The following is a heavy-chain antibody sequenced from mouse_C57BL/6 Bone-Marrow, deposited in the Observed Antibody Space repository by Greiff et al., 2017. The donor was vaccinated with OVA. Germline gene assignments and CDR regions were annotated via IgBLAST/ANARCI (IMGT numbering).Heavy chain of an antibody. CDR3: ASPYYYGSSSTWYFDV. V-gene: IGHV1-81*01. Sequence: QVQLQQSGAELARPGASVKLSCKASGYTFTSYGISWVKQRTGQGLEWIGEIYPRSGNTYYNEKFKGKATLTADKSSSTAYMELRSLTSEDSAVYYCASPYYYGSSSTWYFDVWGTGTTVTVSS. D-gene: IGHD1-1*01. J-gene: IGHJ1*03. CDR1: GYTFTSYG. CDR2: IYPRSGNT.